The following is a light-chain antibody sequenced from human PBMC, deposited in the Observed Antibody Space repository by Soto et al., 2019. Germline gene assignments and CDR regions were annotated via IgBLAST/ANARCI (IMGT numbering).Light chain of an antibody. Sequence: EIVLTQSPGTLSLSPGERATLSCRASQSVSGSYLAWYQQKPGQAPRLLIYGASSRATGIPDRFSGSGSGTDFTLTISRLEPEDFAVYYCQQYGGSATFGQGTRLEIK. CDR2: GAS. CDR1: QSVSGSY. J-gene: IGKJ5*01. CDR3: QQYGGSAT. V-gene: IGKV3-20*01.